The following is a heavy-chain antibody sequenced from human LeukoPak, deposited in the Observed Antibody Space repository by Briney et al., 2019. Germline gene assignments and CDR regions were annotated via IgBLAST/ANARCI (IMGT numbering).Heavy chain of an antibody. CDR1: GGSISSGGYY. CDR3: ARDRERYFDL. J-gene: IGHJ2*01. Sequence: SQTLSLTCTVSGGSISSGGYYWSWIRQHPGKGLEWIGYVYYSGSTYYNPSLKSRVTISVDTSKNQFSLKLSSVTAADTAVYYCARDRERYFDLWGRGTLVTVSS. D-gene: IGHD5-24*01. V-gene: IGHV4-31*03. CDR2: VYYSGST.